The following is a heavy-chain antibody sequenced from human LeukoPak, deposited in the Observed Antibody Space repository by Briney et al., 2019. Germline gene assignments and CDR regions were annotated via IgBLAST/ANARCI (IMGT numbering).Heavy chain of an antibody. V-gene: IGHV4-39*01. D-gene: IGHD2-2*01. J-gene: IGHJ6*02. CDR2: IYYSGST. CDR1: GGSISSSSYY. Sequence: SETLSLTCTVSGGSISSSSYYWGWIRQPPGKGLEWIGSIYYSGSTYYNPSLKSRVTISVDTSKNQFSLKLSSVTAADTAVYYCASEKGIVVVPAAMPAGMDVWGQGTTVTVSS. CDR3: ASEKGIVVVPAAMPAGMDV.